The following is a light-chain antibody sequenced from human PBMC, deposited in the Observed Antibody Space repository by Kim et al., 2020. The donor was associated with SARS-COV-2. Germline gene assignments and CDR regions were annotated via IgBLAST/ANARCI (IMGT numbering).Light chain of an antibody. CDR3: RVWDSRSDHPV. CDR2: YDI. V-gene: IGLV3-21*04. Sequence: NTARMTGRRNNIGSNSVLWYHQKPGQDAVLVIFYDIDRPSGMPARFSGCNSGSTATLTISRVEAGEEAAYYCRVWDSRSDHPVFGGGTQLTVL. J-gene: IGLJ3*02. CDR1: NIGSNS.